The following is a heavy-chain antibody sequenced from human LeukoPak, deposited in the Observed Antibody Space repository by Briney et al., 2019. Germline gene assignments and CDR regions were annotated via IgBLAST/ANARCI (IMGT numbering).Heavy chain of an antibody. J-gene: IGHJ4*02. CDR2: IKSKTDGGTT. CDR3: ARDSYGGNSD. Sequence: GGSLRLSCAASGFTFSNAWMSWVRQAPGKGLEWVGRIKSKTDGGTTDYAAPVKGRFTISRDDSRNTLYLQMNSLRVDDAAVYYCARDSYGGNSDWGQGTLVTVSS. V-gene: IGHV3-15*01. D-gene: IGHD4-23*01. CDR1: GFTFSNAW.